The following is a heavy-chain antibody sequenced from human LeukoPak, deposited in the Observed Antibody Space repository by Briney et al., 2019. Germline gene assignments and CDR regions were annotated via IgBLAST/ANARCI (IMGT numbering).Heavy chain of an antibody. CDR2: IIPIFGTA. V-gene: IGHV1-69*13. D-gene: IGHD3-10*01. Sequence: SVKVSCKASGYTFTSYGISWVRQAPGQGLEWMGGIIPIFGTANYAQKFQGRVTITADESTSTAYMELSSLRSEDTAVYYCATSYYGSGSDYYYMDVWGKGTTVTVSS. J-gene: IGHJ6*03. CDR1: GYTFTSYG. CDR3: ATSYYGSGSDYYYMDV.